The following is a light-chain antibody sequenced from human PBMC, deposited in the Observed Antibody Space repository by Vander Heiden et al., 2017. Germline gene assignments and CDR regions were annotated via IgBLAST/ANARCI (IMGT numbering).Light chain of an antibody. V-gene: IGLV1-44*01. CDR1: SSNIGSNS. CDR3: ATWDDSVNGPL. J-gene: IGLJ2*01. Sequence: VVTQPPSASGAPGQMVTISCSGSSSNIGSNSVNWYQQLPGTAPQLLIYSNNQRPSGVPDRFSGSKSGTSASLAISGLQSEDEADYYCATWDDSVNGPLFGGGTKLTVL. CDR2: SNN.